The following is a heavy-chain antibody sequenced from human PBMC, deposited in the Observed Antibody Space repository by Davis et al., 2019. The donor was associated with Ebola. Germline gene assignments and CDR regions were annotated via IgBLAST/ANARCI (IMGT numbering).Heavy chain of an antibody. J-gene: IGHJ4*02. CDR3: AKWSGSYRHYFDY. CDR2: ISYDGSNK. D-gene: IGHD1-26*01. Sequence: GESLKISCAASGFTFSSYAMHWVRQAPGKGLEWVAVISYDGSNKYYADSVKGRFTISRDNSKNTLYLQMNSLRAEDTAVYYCAKWSGSYRHYFDYWGQGTLVTVSS. V-gene: IGHV3-30*04. CDR1: GFTFSSYA.